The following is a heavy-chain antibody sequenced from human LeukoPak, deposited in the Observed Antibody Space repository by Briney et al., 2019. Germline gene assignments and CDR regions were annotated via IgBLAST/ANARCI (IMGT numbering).Heavy chain of an antibody. CDR3: ARTVTTSSYYFDY. CDR2: INPNSGNT. Sequence: ASVKVSCKASGYTFTGHYLHWVRQAPGQGLEWMGWINPNSGNTHCSQKFQGRVTMTTDTSTSTAYMDLRSLRSDDTALYYCARTVTTSSYYFDYWGQGTLVTVSS. CDR1: GYTFTGHY. V-gene: IGHV1-2*02. J-gene: IGHJ4*02. D-gene: IGHD4-17*01.